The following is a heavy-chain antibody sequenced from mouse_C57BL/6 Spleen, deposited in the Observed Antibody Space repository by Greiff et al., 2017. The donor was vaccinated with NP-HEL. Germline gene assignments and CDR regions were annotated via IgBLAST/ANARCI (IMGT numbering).Heavy chain of an antibody. J-gene: IGHJ4*01. V-gene: IGHV5-17*01. Sequence: DVKLVESGGGLVKPGGSLKLSCAASGFTFSDYGMHWVRQAPEKGLEWVAYISSGSSTIYYADTVKGRFTISRDNAKNTLFLQMTSLRSEDTAMYYCAKLYYGNYDYYAMDYWGQGTSVTVSS. D-gene: IGHD2-1*01. CDR1: GFTFSDYG. CDR3: AKLYYGNYDYYAMDY. CDR2: ISSGSSTI.